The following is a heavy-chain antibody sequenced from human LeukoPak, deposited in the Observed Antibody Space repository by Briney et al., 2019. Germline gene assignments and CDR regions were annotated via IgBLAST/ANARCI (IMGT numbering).Heavy chain of an antibody. D-gene: IGHD6-19*01. J-gene: IGHJ6*03. Sequence: PGGSLRLSCAASGFTFSSYWMSWVRQAPGKGLEWVANIKQDGSEKYYVDSVKGRFTISRDNAKNSLYLQMNSLRAEDTAVYYCARAREQWLAYYYYYYMDAWGKGTTVTVSS. V-gene: IGHV3-7*01. CDR1: GFTFSSYW. CDR3: ARAREQWLAYYYYYYMDA. CDR2: IKQDGSEK.